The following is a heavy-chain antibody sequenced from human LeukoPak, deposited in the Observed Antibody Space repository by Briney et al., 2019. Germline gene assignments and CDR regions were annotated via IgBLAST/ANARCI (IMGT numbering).Heavy chain of an antibody. CDR3: ARGAPYDILTGYNDDY. J-gene: IGHJ4*02. D-gene: IGHD3-9*01. CDR2: IIPIFGTA. CDR1: GGTFSSYA. Sequence: SVKVSCKASGGTFSSYAISWVRQAPGQGLEWMGGIIPIFGTANYAQKFQGRVTITADKSTSTAYMELSSLRSEDTAVYYCARGAPYDILTGYNDDYWGQGTLVTVSS. V-gene: IGHV1-69*06.